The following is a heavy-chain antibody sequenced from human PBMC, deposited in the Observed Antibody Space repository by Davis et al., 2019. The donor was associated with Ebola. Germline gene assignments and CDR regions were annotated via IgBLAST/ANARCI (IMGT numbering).Heavy chain of an antibody. D-gene: IGHD5/OR15-5a*01. CDR1: GFTFSRYG. CDR2: ISSSGYSI. J-gene: IGHJ4*02. V-gene: IGHV3-48*04. CDR3: AKTRVWHSDY. Sequence: GESLKISCAASGFTFSRYGMHWVRQAPGVGLELVSYISSSGYSIFYADSVKGRFPISRENAKNSLYLQMNSLIREDTAVYYCAKTRVWHSDYWGQGTLVTVSS.